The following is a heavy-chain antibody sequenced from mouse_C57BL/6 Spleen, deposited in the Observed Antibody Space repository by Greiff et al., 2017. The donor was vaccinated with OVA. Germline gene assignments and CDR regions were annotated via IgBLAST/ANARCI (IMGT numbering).Heavy chain of an antibody. CDR2: IDPSDSYT. Sequence: QVQLQQPGAELVMPGASVKLSCKASGYTFTSYWMHWVKQRPGQGLEWIGEIDPSDSYTNYNQKFKGKSTLTVDKSSSTAYMQLSSLTSEDSAVYCCAREGDMDDWGQGTSVTVSS. CDR1: GYTFTSYW. CDR3: AREGDMDD. J-gene: IGHJ4*01. V-gene: IGHV1-69*01.